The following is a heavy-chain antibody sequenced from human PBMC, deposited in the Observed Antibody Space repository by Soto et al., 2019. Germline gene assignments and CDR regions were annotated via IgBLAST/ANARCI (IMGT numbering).Heavy chain of an antibody. CDR3: ARLFLRDGSWFLDY. Sequence: PSETLSLTCTVSGGSISSGGYYWSWIRQHPGKGLEWIGYIHYSGNSISNYNPSLKSRMTMSLDTSKNQFSLKLSSVTAADTAVYYCARLFLRDGSWFLDYWGQGALVTVSS. J-gene: IGHJ4*02. V-gene: IGHV4-61*08. CDR1: GGSISSGGYY. D-gene: IGHD2-15*01. CDR2: IHYSGNSIS.